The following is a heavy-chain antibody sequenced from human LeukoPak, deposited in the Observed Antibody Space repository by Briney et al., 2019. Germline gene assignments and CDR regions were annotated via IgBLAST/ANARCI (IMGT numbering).Heavy chain of an antibody. D-gene: IGHD5-18*01. CDR3: AKAQTPLVRGGEDY. V-gene: IGHV3-9*01. J-gene: IGHJ4*02. CDR1: GFTFDDYA. Sequence: PGGSLRLSCAASGFTFDDYAMHWVQQAPGKGLEWVSGISWNSGSIGYADSVKGRFTISRDNAKNSLYLQMNSLRAEDTALYYCAKAQTPLVRGGEDYWGQGTLVTVSS. CDR2: ISWNSGSI.